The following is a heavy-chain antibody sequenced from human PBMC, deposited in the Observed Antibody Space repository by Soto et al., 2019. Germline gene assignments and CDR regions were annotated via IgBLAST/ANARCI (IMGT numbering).Heavy chain of an antibody. CDR1: GFTLSSYG. D-gene: IGHD2-2*02. V-gene: IGHV3-33*01. J-gene: IGHJ6*03. CDR2: IWYDGSNK. Sequence: GGSLRLSCAASGFTLSSYGMHWVRKAPGKGLEWVAVIWYDGSNKYYADSVKGRFTISRDNSKNTLYLQMNSLRAEDTAVYYCARGPPPLYCSSTSCYTFNYYYMDVWGKGTTVTVSS. CDR3: ARGPPPLYCSSTSCYTFNYYYMDV.